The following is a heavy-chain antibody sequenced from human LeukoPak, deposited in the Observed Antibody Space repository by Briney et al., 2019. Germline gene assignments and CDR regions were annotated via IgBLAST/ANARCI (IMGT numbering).Heavy chain of an antibody. J-gene: IGHJ4*02. CDR1: GVSISSYY. CDR3: ARVRLGRGTFFDY. Sequence: PSETLSLTCTVSGVSISSYYWSWIRQPPGKGLEWIGYIYYSGSTNYNPSLKSRVTISVDTSKNQFSLKLSSVTAADTAVYYCARVRLGRGTFFDYWGQGTLVTVSS. CDR2: IYYSGST. V-gene: IGHV4-59*01. D-gene: IGHD2-15*01.